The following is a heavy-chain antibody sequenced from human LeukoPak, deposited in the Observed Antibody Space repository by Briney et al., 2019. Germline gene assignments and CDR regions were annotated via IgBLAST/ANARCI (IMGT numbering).Heavy chain of an antibody. Sequence: PGGSLRLSCAASGFTFSNYGMSWIRQAPGKGLEWVSYISSSGSTIYYADSVKGRFTISRDNAKNSLYLQMNSLRAEDTAVYYCARGSIAVADYYFDYWGQGTLVTVSS. CDR3: ARGSIAVADYYFDY. D-gene: IGHD6-19*01. V-gene: IGHV3-11*04. J-gene: IGHJ4*02. CDR2: ISSSGSTI. CDR1: GFTFSNYG.